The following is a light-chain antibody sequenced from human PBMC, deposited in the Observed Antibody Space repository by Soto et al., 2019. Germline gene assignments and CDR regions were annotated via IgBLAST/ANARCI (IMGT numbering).Light chain of an antibody. CDR1: QSIKDC. J-gene: IGKJ1*01. CDR2: KAS. Sequence: DIQMTQSPSSLSASVGDRVTITCRATQSIKDCLAWYRQKPGKAPNLLIYKASSLESGVPSRFSGSGSGTEFTLTISSLQPDDFATYYCLQDNTYPCTFGQGTKVEIK. V-gene: IGKV1-5*03. CDR3: LQDNTYPCT.